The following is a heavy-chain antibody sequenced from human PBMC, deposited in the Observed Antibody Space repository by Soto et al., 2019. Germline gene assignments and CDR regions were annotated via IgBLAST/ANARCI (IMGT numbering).Heavy chain of an antibody. CDR3: AREVGSRIDY. CDR1: GYTFTSYY. Sequence: VASVKVSCKASGYTFTSYYMHWVRQAPGQGLEWMGIINPSGGSTSYAQKFQGRVTMTRNTSISTAYMELSSLRSEDTAVYYCAREVGSRIDYWGQGTLVTVS. D-gene: IGHD6-13*01. J-gene: IGHJ4*02. V-gene: IGHV1-46*01. CDR2: INPSGGST.